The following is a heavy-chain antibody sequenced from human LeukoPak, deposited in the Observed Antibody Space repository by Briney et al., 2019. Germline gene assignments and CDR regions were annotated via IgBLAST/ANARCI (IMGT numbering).Heavy chain of an antibody. CDR2: IWYDGSNK. Sequence: PGRSLGLSCAASGFTFSSYGMHWVRQAPGKGLEWVAVIWYDGSNKYYADSVKGRFTISRDNSKNTLYLQMNSLRAEDTAVYYCAREQGPYGGNDYFDYWGQGTLVTVSS. D-gene: IGHD4-23*01. CDR1: GFTFSSYG. CDR3: AREQGPYGGNDYFDY. J-gene: IGHJ4*02. V-gene: IGHV3-33*01.